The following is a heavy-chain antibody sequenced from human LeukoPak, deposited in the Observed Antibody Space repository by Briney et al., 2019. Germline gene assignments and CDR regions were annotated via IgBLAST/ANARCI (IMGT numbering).Heavy chain of an antibody. V-gene: IGHV4-34*01. J-gene: IGHJ4*02. CDR2: INHSGST. CDR1: GGSFSGYY. Sequence: SETLSLTCAVYGGSFSGYYWSWIRQPPGKGLEWIGEINHSGSTNYNPSLKSRVTISVDTSKNQFPLKLSSVTAADTAVYYCARAPARGGDFDYWGQGTLVTVSS. D-gene: IGHD2-21*01. CDR3: ARAPARGGDFDY.